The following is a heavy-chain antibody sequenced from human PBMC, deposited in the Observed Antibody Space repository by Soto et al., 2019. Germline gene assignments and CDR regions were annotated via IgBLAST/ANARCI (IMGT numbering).Heavy chain of an antibody. V-gene: IGHV4-31*03. J-gene: IGHJ5*02. CDR1: GGSISSGGYY. D-gene: IGHD3-16*01. CDR2: IYYSGST. Sequence: SETLSLTCTVSGGSISSGGYYWSWIRQHPGKGLEWIGYIYYSGSTYYNPSLKSRVTISVDTSKNQFSLKLSSVTAADTAVYYCARAWGGNYNWFDTWGQGTQVTVSS. CDR3: ARAWGGNYNWFDT.